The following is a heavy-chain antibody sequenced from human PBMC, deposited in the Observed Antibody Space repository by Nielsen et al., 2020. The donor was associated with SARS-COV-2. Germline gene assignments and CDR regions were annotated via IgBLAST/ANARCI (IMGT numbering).Heavy chain of an antibody. CDR3: ARIGVAGTIYHFDY. J-gene: IGHJ4*02. CDR2: INWNGRST. V-gene: IGHV3-20*04. D-gene: IGHD1-1*01. Sequence: GESLKISCAASGFTFDDSGMTWVRQAPGKGLEWVSAINWNGRSTGYADSLEGRFSISRDNAKNSLYLQMNSLRAEDTALYYCARIGVAGTIYHFDYWGQGTLVIVSS. CDR1: GFTFDDSG.